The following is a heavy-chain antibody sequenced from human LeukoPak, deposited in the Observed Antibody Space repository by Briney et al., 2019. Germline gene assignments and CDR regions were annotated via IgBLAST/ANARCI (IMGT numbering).Heavy chain of an antibody. V-gene: IGHV4-61*02. CDR2: IYTSGST. Sequence: PSETLSLTCTVSGGSISSGSYYWSWIRQPAGKGLEWIGRIYTSGSTNYNPSLKSRVTISVDTSKNRFSLKLSSVTAADTAVYYCARDPDVWGKGTTVTVSS. CDR3: ARDPDV. J-gene: IGHJ6*04. CDR1: GGSISSGSYY.